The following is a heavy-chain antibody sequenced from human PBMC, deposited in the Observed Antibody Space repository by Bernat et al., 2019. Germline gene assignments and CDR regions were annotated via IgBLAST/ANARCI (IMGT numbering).Heavy chain of an antibody. CDR2: IYSGGST. D-gene: IGHD4-11*01. J-gene: IGHJ3*01. CDR1: GFTVSSNY. Sequence: EVQLVESGGGLIQPGGSPRLSCAASGFTVSSNYMSWVRQAPGKGLEWVSVIYSGGSTYYADSVKGRFTISRDNSKNTLYLQMHSLRVEDAAIYYCAKDPQYETTLWGQGTMVIVSS. CDR3: AKDPQYETTL. V-gene: IGHV3-53*01.